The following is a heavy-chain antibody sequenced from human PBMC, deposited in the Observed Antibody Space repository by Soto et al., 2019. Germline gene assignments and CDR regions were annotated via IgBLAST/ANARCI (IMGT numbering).Heavy chain of an antibody. J-gene: IGHJ6*02. CDR3: ARSSKRYYYYYGMDV. CDR1: GYSFTSYW. V-gene: IGHV5-51*01. CDR2: IYPGDSDT. Sequence: PGESLKISCKGSGYSFTSYWIGWVRQMPGKGLEWMGIIYPGDSDTRYSPSFQGQVTISADKSISTAYLQWSSLKASDTAMYYCARSSKRYYYYYGMDVWGQGTTVTVSS.